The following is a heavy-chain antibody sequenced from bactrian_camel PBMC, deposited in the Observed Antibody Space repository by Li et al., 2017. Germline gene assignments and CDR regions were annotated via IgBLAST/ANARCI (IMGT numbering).Heavy chain of an antibody. CDR3: AAGCKVAGTWSFESDFRY. D-gene: IGHD6*01. Sequence: QVQLVESGGGLVQPGGSLRLSCAASGFTFTWTYMNWVRQAPGKGLEWVASLSSDGSETYYADSVKGRFTISRDNAKNTVYLQMNSLKPDDSAMYYCAAGCKVAGTWSFESDFRYWGQGTQVTVS. J-gene: IGHJ6*01. V-gene: IGHV3S6*01. CDR2: LSSDGSET. CDR1: GFTFTWTY.